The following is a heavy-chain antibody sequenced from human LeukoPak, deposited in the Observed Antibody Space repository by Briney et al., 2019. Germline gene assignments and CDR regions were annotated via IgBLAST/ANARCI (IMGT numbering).Heavy chain of an antibody. CDR1: GFTSSRYW. Sequence: GGSLRLSCAASGFTSSRYWMHWLRQAPGKGPVWVSRISTDGSSTSYADSVKGRFTISRDNGKNTLYLQLNGLRAEDTAVYYCASYLTSIPSGMDVWGQGTTVTVSS. CDR3: ASYLTSIPSGMDV. CDR2: ISTDGSST. D-gene: IGHD2/OR15-2a*01. V-gene: IGHV3-74*01. J-gene: IGHJ6*02.